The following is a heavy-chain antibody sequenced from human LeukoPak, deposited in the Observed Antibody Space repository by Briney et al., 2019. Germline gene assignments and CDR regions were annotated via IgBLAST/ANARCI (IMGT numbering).Heavy chain of an antibody. J-gene: IGHJ4*02. V-gene: IGHV3-74*01. Sequence: GGSLRLSCAASGFTFSNYWMHWVRQAPGKGLVWVSRINNDGSSTAYADSVKGRFTISRDNAKNSLYLQMNSLRAEDTAVYYCARVVVVPAAIALGSYFDYWGQGTLVTVSS. D-gene: IGHD2-2*01. CDR3: ARVVVVPAAIALGSYFDY. CDR1: GFTFSNYW. CDR2: INNDGSST.